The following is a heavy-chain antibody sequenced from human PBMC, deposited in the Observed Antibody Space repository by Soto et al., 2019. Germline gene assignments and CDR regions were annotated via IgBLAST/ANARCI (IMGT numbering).Heavy chain of an antibody. CDR1: GFTFSNAW. CDR3: TTAFSVTNINDGDFDY. CDR2: IKSKADGGTT. J-gene: IGHJ4*02. V-gene: IGHV3-15*01. Sequence: GGCLRLSCAASGFTFSNAWMSWVRQAPGKGLEWVGRIKSKADGGTTDYAAPVKGRFTISRDDSKNTLYLQMNSLKTEDTAVYYCTTAFSVTNINDGDFDYWGKGTLVTVSS. D-gene: IGHD4-17*01.